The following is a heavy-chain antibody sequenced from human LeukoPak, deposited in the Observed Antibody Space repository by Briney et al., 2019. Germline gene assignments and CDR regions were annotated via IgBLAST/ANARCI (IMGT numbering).Heavy chain of an antibody. J-gene: IGHJ4*02. CDR1: GYSFSIFG. D-gene: IGHD4-17*01. Sequence: ASVKVSCKASGYSFSIFGISWVRQAPGQGLEWMGWISASNGNTKYVQKLQGRVTMTADTSTDTAYMELRSLTSDDTAVYYCARAGATVTTHYDYWGQGTVVTVSS. V-gene: IGHV1-18*01. CDR3: ARAGATVTTHYDY. CDR2: ISASNGNT.